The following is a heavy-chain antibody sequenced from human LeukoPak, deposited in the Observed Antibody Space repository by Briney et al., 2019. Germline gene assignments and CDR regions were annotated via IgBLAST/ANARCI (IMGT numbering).Heavy chain of an antibody. CDR2: IIPIFGTA. V-gene: IGHV1-69*13. D-gene: IGHD2-15*01. CDR3: ARYCSGGSCYSWDYHYYGMDV. CDR1: GGTFSSYA. Sequence: SVKVSCKASGGTFSSYAISWVRQAPGQGLEWMGGIIPIFGTANYAQKFQGRVTITADESTSTAYMELSSLRSEDTAVYYCARYCSGGSCYSWDYHYYGMDVWGQGTTVTVSS. J-gene: IGHJ6*02.